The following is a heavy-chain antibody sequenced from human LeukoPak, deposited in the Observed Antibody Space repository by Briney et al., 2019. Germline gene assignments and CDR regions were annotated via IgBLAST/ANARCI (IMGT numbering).Heavy chain of an antibody. CDR3: VKLSEAQLGRRQYYFDY. V-gene: IGHV1-69*06. CDR1: GGTFSSYA. CDR2: IIPIFGTA. J-gene: IGHJ4*02. D-gene: IGHD3-16*01. Sequence: SVKVSCKASGGTFSSYAISWVRQAPGQGLEWMGGIIPIFGTANYAQKFQGRVTITADKSTSTAYMELSSLRSEDTAVYYCVKLSEAQLGRRQYYFDYWGQGTLVTVSS.